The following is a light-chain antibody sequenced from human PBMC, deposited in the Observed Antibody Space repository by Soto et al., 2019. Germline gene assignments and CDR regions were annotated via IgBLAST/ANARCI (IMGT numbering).Light chain of an antibody. J-gene: IGKJ4*01. CDR2: GAS. V-gene: IGKV3-15*01. Sequence: EVVMAQSPATLSVSPGDRATLSCRASQSVGTHLAWYQQTPGQAPRLLIYGASTRATGISARFSGSGSGTEFTLTVSSLQSEDFAGYFCQQYNNWPLTFGGGTKVEI. CDR1: QSVGTH. CDR3: QQYNNWPLT.